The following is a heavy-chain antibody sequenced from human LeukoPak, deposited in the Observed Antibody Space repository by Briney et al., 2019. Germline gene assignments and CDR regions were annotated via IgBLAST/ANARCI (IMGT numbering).Heavy chain of an antibody. CDR2: ISSSSYI. D-gene: IGHD4/OR15-4a*01. CDR3: ASGADYYYGMDV. J-gene: IGHJ6*02. CDR1: GFTFRSYS. Sequence: PGGSLRLSCAASGFTFRSYSMNWVRQAPGKGLEWVSSISSSSYIYYADSVKGRFTISRDNAKNSLYLQMNSLRAEDTAVYYCASGADYYYGMDVWGQGTTVTVSS. V-gene: IGHV3-21*01.